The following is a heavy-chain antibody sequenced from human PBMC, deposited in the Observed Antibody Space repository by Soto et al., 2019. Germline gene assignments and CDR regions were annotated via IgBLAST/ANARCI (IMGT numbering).Heavy chain of an antibody. CDR2: VSGSGGST. D-gene: IGHD2-2*02. J-gene: IGHJ6*03. CDR1: GFTFSSYA. V-gene: IGHV3-23*01. Sequence: GGSLRLSCAASGFTFSSYAMSWVRQAPGKGLEWVSAVSGSGGSTYYADSVKGRFTISGDNSKNTLYLHMNSLRAEDTAVYYCAINSYCSCTSCYMGLDYMDVWGKGTTVTVSS. CDR3: AINSYCSCTSCYMGLDYMDV.